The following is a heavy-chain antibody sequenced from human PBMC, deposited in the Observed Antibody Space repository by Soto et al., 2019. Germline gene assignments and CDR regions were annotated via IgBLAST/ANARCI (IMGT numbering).Heavy chain of an antibody. CDR1: GFTFSSYS. CDR2: ISSSSSYI. Sequence: GSLRFSCAASGFTFSSYSMNWVRQAPGKGLEWVSSISSSSSYIYYADSVKGRFTISRDNAKNSLYLQMNSLRAEDTAVYYCARDPRISITMVRGGNYFDYWGQGTLVTVSS. D-gene: IGHD3-10*01. CDR3: ARDPRISITMVRGGNYFDY. J-gene: IGHJ4*02. V-gene: IGHV3-21*01.